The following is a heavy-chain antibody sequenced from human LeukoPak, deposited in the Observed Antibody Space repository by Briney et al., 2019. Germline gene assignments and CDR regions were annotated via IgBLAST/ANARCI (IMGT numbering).Heavy chain of an antibody. CDR3: AREGTAMVSFDY. J-gene: IGHJ4*02. CDR1: GFTFSSYE. D-gene: IGHD5-18*01. V-gene: IGHV3-48*03. CDR2: ISSGGNTI. Sequence: PGGSLRLSCAASGFTFSSYEMNWVRQAPGEGLEWGSYISSGGNTIYYADSVKGRFTISRDNAKNSLYLQMSSLRAEDTAVYYCAREGTAMVSFDYWGQGTLVTVSS.